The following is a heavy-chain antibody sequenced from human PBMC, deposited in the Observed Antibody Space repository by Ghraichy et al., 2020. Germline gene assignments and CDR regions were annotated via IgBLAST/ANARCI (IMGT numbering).Heavy chain of an antibody. D-gene: IGHD2-2*01. CDR3: ARHVTGGYQLLWGHYYYYGMDV. CDR2: IYPGDSDT. J-gene: IGHJ6*02. Sequence: GESLNISCKGSGYSFTSYWIGWVRQMPGKGLEWMGIIYPGDSDTRYSPSFQGQVTISADKSISTAYLQWSSLKASDTAMYYCARHVTGGYQLLWGHYYYYGMDVWGQGTTVTVSS. V-gene: IGHV5-51*01. CDR1: GYSFTSYW.